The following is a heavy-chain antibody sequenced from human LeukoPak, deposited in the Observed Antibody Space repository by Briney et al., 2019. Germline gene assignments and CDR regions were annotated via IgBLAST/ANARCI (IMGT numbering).Heavy chain of an antibody. CDR3: ARDKGDYGDYYWFDP. CDR1: GGSISSSSYY. V-gene: IGHV4-39*07. CDR2: IYYSGST. D-gene: IGHD4-17*01. Sequence: SETLSLTCAVSGGSISSSSYYWGWIRQPPGMRLEWIGSIYYSGSTYYNPSLKSRVTISLDTSKNQFSLKLSSVTAADTAVYYCARDKGDYGDYYWFDPWGQGTLVTVSS. J-gene: IGHJ5*02.